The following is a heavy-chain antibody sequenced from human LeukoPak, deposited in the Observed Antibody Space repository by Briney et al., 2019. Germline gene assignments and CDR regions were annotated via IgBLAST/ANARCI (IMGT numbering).Heavy chain of an antibody. CDR3: ARERGYSAYDSDY. V-gene: IGHV3-48*03. Sequence: GGSLRLSCAASGFTFSSYEMNWVRQAPGKGLEWVSYISSSGSTIYYADSVKGRFAISRDNAKNSLYLQMNSLRAEDTAVYYCARERGYSAYDSDYWGQGTLVTVSS. D-gene: IGHD5-12*01. J-gene: IGHJ4*02. CDR2: ISSSGSTI. CDR1: GFTFSSYE.